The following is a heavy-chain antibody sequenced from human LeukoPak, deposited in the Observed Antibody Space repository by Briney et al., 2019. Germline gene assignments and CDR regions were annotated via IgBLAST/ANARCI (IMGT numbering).Heavy chain of an antibody. V-gene: IGHV3-9*01. D-gene: IGHD3-9*01. Sequence: PGGSLRLSCAASGFILHDYAMHWVRHAPGKGLEWVSGISWNSGSIGYADSVKGRFTISRDNAKNSLYLQMNSLRAEDTAFYYCAKGDILRYFDWLIGGLDFWGQGTLVTVSS. J-gene: IGHJ4*02. CDR2: ISWNSGSI. CDR1: GFILHDYA. CDR3: AKGDILRYFDWLIGGLDF.